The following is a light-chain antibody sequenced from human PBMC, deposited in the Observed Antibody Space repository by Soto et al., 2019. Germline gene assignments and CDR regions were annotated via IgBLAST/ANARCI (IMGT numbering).Light chain of an antibody. CDR3: QQASSFPPT. Sequence: DIQMTQSPSSLSASVGDRVTITCQASQNINNYLNWYQQKPGRAPKLLIYQASTLESGVPSNFSGSGSGTEFTLTISSLQPEDFATYYCQQASSFPPTFGQGTRLEIK. CDR1: QNINNY. J-gene: IGKJ5*01. CDR2: QAS. V-gene: IGKV1-12*01.